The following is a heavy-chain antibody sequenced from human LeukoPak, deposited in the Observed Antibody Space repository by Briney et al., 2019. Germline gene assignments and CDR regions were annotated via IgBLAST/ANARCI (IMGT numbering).Heavy chain of an antibody. V-gene: IGHV3-21*01. CDR1: GFTFSSYS. J-gene: IGHJ3*02. Sequence: GGSLRLSCAASGFTFSSYSMNWVRQAPGKGLEWVSSISSSSSYIYYADSVKGRFTISRDNAKNSLYLQMNSLRAEDTAVYYCARDVVVPAAIDDDALDIWGQGTMVTVSS. D-gene: IGHD2-2*02. CDR2: ISSSSSYI. CDR3: ARDVVVPAAIDDDALDI.